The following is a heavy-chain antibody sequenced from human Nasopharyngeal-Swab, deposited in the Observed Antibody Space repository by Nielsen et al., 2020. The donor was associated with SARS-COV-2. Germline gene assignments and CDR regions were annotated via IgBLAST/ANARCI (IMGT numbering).Heavy chain of an antibody. CDR3: AKDQGSGWYHDAFDI. V-gene: IGHV3-23*01. D-gene: IGHD6-19*01. Sequence: GESLKISCAASGFTFSSYAMSWVRRAPGKGLEWVSAISGSGGSTYYADSVKGRFTISRDNSKNTLYLQMNSLRAEDTAVYYCAKDQGSGWYHDAFDIWGQGTMVTVSS. CDR1: GFTFSSYA. CDR2: ISGSGGST. J-gene: IGHJ3*02.